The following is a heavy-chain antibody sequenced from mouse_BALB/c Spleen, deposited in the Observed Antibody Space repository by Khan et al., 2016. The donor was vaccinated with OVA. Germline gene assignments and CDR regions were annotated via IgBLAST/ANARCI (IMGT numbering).Heavy chain of an antibody. V-gene: IGHV1S56*01. CDR1: GYTFTAYD. D-gene: IGHD1-1*01. CDR2: IYPGDGST. J-gene: IGHJ4*01. Sequence: QVQLQQPGPELVKPGALVKISCKASGYTFTAYDINWVQQRPGQGLEWIGWIYPGDGSTEYNENFKGKATLTADTSSNTSYMQLSSLTSEKSAVYFCAREGLRGVGMDYWGQGTSVSVSS. CDR3: AREGLRGVGMDY.